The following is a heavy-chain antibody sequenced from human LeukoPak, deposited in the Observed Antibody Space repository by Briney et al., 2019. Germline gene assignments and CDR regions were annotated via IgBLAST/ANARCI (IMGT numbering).Heavy chain of an antibody. J-gene: IGHJ5*02. V-gene: IGHV4-59*01. CDR2: IYYSGST. CDR3: ARVGPNSSSWYLSWFDP. Sequence: SETLSLTCTVSGGSISSYYWSWIRQPPGKGLEWIGYIYYSGSTNYNPSLKSRVTISVDTSKNQFSPKLSSVTAADTAVYYCARVGPNSSSWYLSWFDPWGQGTLVTVSS. CDR1: GGSISSYY. D-gene: IGHD6-13*01.